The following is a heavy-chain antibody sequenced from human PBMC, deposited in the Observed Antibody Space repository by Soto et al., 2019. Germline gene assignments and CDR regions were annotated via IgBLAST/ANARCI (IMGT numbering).Heavy chain of an antibody. V-gene: IGHV4-38-2*01. CDR1: GYSISSGYY. Sequence: SETLSLTCAVSGYSISSGYYLGWIRQPPGKGLEWIGSIYHSGSTYYNPSLKSRVTISVDTSKNQFSLKLSSVTAADTAVYYCARAAGGGYCSGGSCYSRAFDIWGQGTMVTVSS. CDR3: ARAAGGGYCSGGSCYSRAFDI. J-gene: IGHJ3*02. CDR2: IYHSGST. D-gene: IGHD2-15*01.